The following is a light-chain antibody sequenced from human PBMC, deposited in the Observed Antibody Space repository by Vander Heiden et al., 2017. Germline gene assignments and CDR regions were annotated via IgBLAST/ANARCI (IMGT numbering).Light chain of an antibody. V-gene: IGKV3-15*01. J-gene: IGKJ4*01. CDR2: RAS. CDR1: QSVSRD. Sequence: EIVMTQSPATLSVSPGERVTLSCRASQSVSRDLAWYQQKPGQAPRLLLYRASTRATGIPARFSGSGSGTEFTLTISSLQSEDFAVYFCQQYYNWPPLTFGGGTKVEIK. CDR3: QQYYNWPPLT.